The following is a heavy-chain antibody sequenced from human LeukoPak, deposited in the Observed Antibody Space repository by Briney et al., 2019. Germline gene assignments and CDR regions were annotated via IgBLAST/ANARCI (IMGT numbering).Heavy chain of an antibody. CDR3: ARQGVYSGSFDY. CDR1: GDSINAYY. Sequence: PSETLSLTCTVSGDSINAYYWGWIRQPPGKGLEWIGYIYFSGTTKYNPSLESRVTISVDTSKNQFSLKLSSVTAADTAVYYCARQGVYSGSFDYWGQGTLVTVSS. CDR2: IYFSGTT. J-gene: IGHJ4*02. V-gene: IGHV4-59*08. D-gene: IGHD3-10*01.